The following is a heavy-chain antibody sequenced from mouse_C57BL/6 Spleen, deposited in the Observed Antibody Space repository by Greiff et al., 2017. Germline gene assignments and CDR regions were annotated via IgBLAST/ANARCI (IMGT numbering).Heavy chain of an antibody. CDR1: GYTFTSYW. Sequence: VQLQQPGAELVRPGSSVKLSCKASGYTFTSYWMHWVKQRPIQGLEWIGNIDPSDSETHYNQKFKDKATLTVDKSSSTAYMQLSSLTSEDSAVYYCARAGAKGNRAWFAYWGQGTLVTVSA. J-gene: IGHJ3*01. V-gene: IGHV1-52*01. CDR2: IDPSDSET. CDR3: ARAGAKGNRAWFAY. D-gene: IGHD2-1*01.